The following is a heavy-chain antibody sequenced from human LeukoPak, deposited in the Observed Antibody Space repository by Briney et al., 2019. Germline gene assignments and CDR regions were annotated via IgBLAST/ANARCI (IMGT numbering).Heavy chain of an antibody. J-gene: IGHJ3*02. CDR3: AREGDAFDI. V-gene: IGHV4-34*01. CDR2: INHSGST. CDR1: GGSFNGYY. Sequence: SETLSLTCAVYGGSFNGYYWSWIRQPPGKGLEWIGEINHSGSTNYNPSLKSRVTISVDTSKNQFSLKLSSVTAADTAVYYCAREGDAFDICGQGTMVTVSS.